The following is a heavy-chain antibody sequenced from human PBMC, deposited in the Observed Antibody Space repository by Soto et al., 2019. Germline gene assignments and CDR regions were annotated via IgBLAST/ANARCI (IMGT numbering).Heavy chain of an antibody. CDR2: IIPIFGTA. J-gene: IGHJ3*02. CDR3: AREPSGYSPAPSSTRDAFDI. Sequence: QVQLVQSGAEVKKPGSSVKVSCKASGGTFSSYAISWVRQAPGQGLEWMGGIIPIFGTANYAQKFQGRVTITADESTSTAYMELSSLRSEDTAVYYCAREPSGYSPAPSSTRDAFDIWGQGTMVTVSS. D-gene: IGHD2-21*01. V-gene: IGHV1-69*01. CDR1: GGTFSSYA.